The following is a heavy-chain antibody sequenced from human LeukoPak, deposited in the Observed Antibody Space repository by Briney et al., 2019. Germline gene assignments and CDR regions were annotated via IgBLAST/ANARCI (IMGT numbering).Heavy chain of an antibody. CDR2: ISGFNGNT. D-gene: IGHD3-3*01. CDR3: ARDVGYDFWSGYSGSFDI. V-gene: IGHV1-18*01. Sequence: GASVTVSFKSSGYTFTIYGICWVRQAPGQGLEWMGWISGFNGNTHYAQKLQGRVTMTTDTSTNTAYMELRSLRSDDTAVYYCARDVGYDFWSGYSGSFDIWGQGTMVTISS. J-gene: IGHJ3*02. CDR1: GYTFTIYG.